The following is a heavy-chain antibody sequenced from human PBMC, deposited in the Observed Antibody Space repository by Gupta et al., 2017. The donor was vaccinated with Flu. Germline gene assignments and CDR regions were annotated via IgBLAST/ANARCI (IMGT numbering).Heavy chain of an antibody. CDR2: ISGSGGST. D-gene: IGHD1-26*01. J-gene: IGHJ3*02. Sequence: EVQLLASGGGLVQPGGYLSLSCAASGFTFSSYAMSWVRQAPGKGLEWVSAISGSGGSTYYADSVKGRFTISRDNAKNTLYLQMNSLRAEDTAVYYGAKDRVVGSYDAFDIWGQGTMVTVSS. CDR1: GFTFSSYA. V-gene: IGHV3-23*01. CDR3: AKDRVVGSYDAFDI.